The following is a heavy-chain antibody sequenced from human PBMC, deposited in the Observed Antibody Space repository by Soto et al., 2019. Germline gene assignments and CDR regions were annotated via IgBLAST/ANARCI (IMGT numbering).Heavy chain of an antibody. CDR3: ARSSGNPYRFDY. D-gene: IGHD2-15*01. V-gene: IGHV4-59*01. CDR2: IYYSGST. CDR1: GGSISSYY. J-gene: IGHJ4*02. Sequence: SETLSLTCTVSGGSISSYYWSWIRQPPGKGLEWIGYIYYSGSTNDNPSLKSRVTISVDTSKNQFSLKLSSVTAADTAVYYCARSSGNPYRFDYWGQGTLVTVSS.